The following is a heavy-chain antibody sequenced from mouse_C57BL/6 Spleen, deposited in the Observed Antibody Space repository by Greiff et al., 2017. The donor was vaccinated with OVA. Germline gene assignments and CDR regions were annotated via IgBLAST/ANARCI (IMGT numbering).Heavy chain of an antibody. J-gene: IGHJ2*01. V-gene: IGHV3-6*01. D-gene: IGHD1-1*01. CDR1: GYSITSGYY. CDR2: ISYDGSN. Sequence: ESGPGLVKPSQSLSLTCSVTGYSITSGYYWNWIRQFPGNKLEWMGYISYDGSNNYNPSLKNRISITRDTSKNQFFLKLNSVTTEDTATYYCAREDGSSPCFDYWGQGTTLTVSS. CDR3: AREDGSSPCFDY.